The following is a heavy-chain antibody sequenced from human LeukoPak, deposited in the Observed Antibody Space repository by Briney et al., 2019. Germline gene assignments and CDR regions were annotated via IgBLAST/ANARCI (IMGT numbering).Heavy chain of an antibody. V-gene: IGHV5-51*01. D-gene: IGHD2-21*01. Sequence: GESLKISCKGSGYSFTSYWIAWVRQMPGKGLEWMGIIYPGDSDTRYSPSFHGQVTISADKSISTTYLQWSSLKASDTAMYYCARGVFCGGGDCFPAAFDLGGKGKMVTV. CDR2: IYPGDSDT. CDR3: ARGVFCGGGDCFPAAFDL. CDR1: GYSFTSYW. J-gene: IGHJ3*01.